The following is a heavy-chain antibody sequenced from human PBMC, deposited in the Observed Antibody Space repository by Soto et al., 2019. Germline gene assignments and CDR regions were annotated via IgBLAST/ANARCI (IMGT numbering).Heavy chain of an antibody. CDR2: IIPIFGTA. V-gene: IGHV1-69*01. CDR3: ARDHGYDSSGYSPYYFDY. Sequence: QVQLVQSGAEVKKPGSSVKVSCKASGGTFSSYAISWLRQAPGQGLEWMGGIIPIFGTANYAQKFQGRVTITADESSSTADMELSSLRSEDTAVYDCARDHGYDSSGYSPYYFDYWGQGTLVTVSS. CDR1: GGTFSSYA. J-gene: IGHJ4*02. D-gene: IGHD3-22*01.